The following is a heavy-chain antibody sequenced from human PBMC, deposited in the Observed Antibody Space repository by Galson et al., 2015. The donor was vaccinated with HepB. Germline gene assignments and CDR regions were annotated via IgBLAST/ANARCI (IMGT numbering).Heavy chain of an antibody. J-gene: IGHJ4*02. CDR2: IIPIFGTA. D-gene: IGHD5-24*01. CDR3: AHQDGYNIPYFDY. Sequence: SVKVSCKASGGTFSSYAIRWVRQAPGQGLEWMGGIIPIFGTANYAQKFQGRVTITADESTSTAYIELSSLRSEDTAVYYCAHQDGYNIPYFDYWGQGTLVTVSS. V-gene: IGHV1-69*13. CDR1: GGTFSSYA.